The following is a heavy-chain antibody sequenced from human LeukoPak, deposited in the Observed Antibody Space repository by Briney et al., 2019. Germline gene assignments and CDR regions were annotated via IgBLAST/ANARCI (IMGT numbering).Heavy chain of an antibody. J-gene: IGHJ4*02. D-gene: IGHD3-22*01. CDR3: AKPYDSSANFDY. V-gene: IGHV1-2*02. CDR2: INPNSGGT. CDR1: GYTFTGYY. Sequence: RASVKVSCKASGYTFTGYYMHWVRQAPGQGLEWMGWINPNSGGTNYAQKFQGRVTMTKDTSISTAYMEPNRLRSDDTAVYYCAKPYDSSANFDYWGQGALVTVSS.